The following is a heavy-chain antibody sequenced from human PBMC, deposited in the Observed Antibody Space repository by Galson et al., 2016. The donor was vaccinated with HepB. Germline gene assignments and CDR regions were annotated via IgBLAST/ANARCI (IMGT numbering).Heavy chain of an antibody. J-gene: IGHJ4*02. V-gene: IGHV1-46*01. Sequence: SVKVSCKASGYTFTSYYMHWVRQAPGQGLEWMGIINPSGGSTSSAQKFQGRVTMTRDTSTSTVYMELSSLRSEDTAEYYCARGGRYYDSSGYYYPGDYWGQGTLVTVSS. CDR2: INPSGGST. CDR1: GYTFTSYY. CDR3: ARGGRYYDSSGYYYPGDY. D-gene: IGHD3-22*01.